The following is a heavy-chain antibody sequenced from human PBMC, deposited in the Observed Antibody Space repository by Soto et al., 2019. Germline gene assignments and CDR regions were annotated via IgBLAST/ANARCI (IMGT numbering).Heavy chain of an antibody. CDR2: INHSVST. V-gene: IGHV4-34*01. Sequence: SETLSLTCAVYGGSFSGYYWSCIRQPPGRGLEWIGEINHSVSTNYNPSLKSRVTISVDTSKNQFSLKLSSVTAADTAVYYCARAGKRISIAVAGVNSFDPWGQGTLVTVSS. D-gene: IGHD6-19*01. CDR3: ARAGKRISIAVAGVNSFDP. J-gene: IGHJ5*02. CDR1: GGSFSGYY.